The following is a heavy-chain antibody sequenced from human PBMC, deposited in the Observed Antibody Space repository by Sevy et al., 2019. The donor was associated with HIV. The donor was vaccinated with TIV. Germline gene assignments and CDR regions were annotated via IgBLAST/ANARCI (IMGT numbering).Heavy chain of an antibody. V-gene: IGHV4-59*01. D-gene: IGHD3-10*01. J-gene: IGHJ4*02. CDR3: ASNAYYYGSGGGFDY. CDR2: IYYSGST. CDR1: GGSISSYY. Sequence: SETLSLTCTVSGGSISSYYWSWIQQPPGKGLEWIGYIYYSGSTNYNPSLKSRVTISVDTSKNQFSLKLSSVTAADTAVYYCASNAYYYGSGGGFDYWGQGTLVTVSS.